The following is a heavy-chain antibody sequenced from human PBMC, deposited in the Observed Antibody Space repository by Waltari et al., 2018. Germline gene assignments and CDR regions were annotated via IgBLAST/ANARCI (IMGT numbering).Heavy chain of an antibody. CDR3: LITPGY. V-gene: IGHV3-74*01. CDR1: GVTFGHEW. J-gene: IGHJ4*02. D-gene: IGHD3-22*01. CDR2: IRSDGTGT. Sequence: EVQLVESGGGSVQPGGSVSLSCEIYGVTFGHEWIHWVSQAPGKGLVWVSRIRSDGTGTGYADSVKGRFTISREIAKNTLSLQMDSLRAEDAGVYYCLITPGYWGQGTLVTVSS.